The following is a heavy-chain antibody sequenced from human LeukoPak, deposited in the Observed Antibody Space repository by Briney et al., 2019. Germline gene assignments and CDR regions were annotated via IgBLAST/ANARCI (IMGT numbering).Heavy chain of an antibody. Sequence: GGSLRLSCAASGFTFSSYGMHWVRQAPGKGLEWVAFIRYDGSNKYYADSVKGRFTISRDNSKNTLYLQMNSLRAEDTAVYYCAKINDIVVVPAADKDVWGKGTTVTVSS. V-gene: IGHV3-30*02. CDR1: GFTFSSYG. CDR2: IRYDGSNK. D-gene: IGHD2-2*01. CDR3: AKINDIVVVPAADKDV. J-gene: IGHJ6*04.